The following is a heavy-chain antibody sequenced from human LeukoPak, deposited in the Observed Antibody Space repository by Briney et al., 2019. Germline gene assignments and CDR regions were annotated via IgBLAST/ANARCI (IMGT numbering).Heavy chain of an antibody. Sequence: PGGSLRLSCAASGFTFSDYYMSWIRQAPGKGLEWVSYISSSGSTIYYADSVKGRFTISRDNSKNTLYLQMNSLRAEDTAVYYCAKSVSGLSTVTTIQWGQGTLVTVSS. CDR3: AKSVSGLSTVTTIQ. V-gene: IGHV3-11*01. D-gene: IGHD4-17*01. CDR2: ISSSGSTI. J-gene: IGHJ4*02. CDR1: GFTFSDYY.